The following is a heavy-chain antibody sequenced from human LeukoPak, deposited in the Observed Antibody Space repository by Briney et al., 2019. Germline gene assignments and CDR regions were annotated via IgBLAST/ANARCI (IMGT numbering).Heavy chain of an antibody. V-gene: IGHV1-24*01. CDR1: GYTLTELS. D-gene: IGHD2-2*01. CDR2: FDPEDDET. Sequence: ASVKVSCKVSGYTLTELSMHWVRQAPGEGLEWMGGFDPEDDETIYTQKFQGRVTMTEDTSADTAYMELSSLTSEDTAVYYCAANVWSKYCSRTSCRGNQINFDFWGQGTLVTVSS. J-gene: IGHJ4*02. CDR3: AANVWSKYCSRTSCRGNQINFDF.